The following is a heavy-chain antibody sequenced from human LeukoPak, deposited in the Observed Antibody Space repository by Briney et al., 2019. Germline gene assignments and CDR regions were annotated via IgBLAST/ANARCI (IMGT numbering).Heavy chain of an antibody. CDR3: ARTIAAAINWFDP. Sequence: SETLSLTCTVSGGSISSYYWSWIRQPPGKGLEWIGYIYYSGSTIYNPSLKSRVTISVDTSKNQFSLKLSSVTAADTAVYYCARTIAAAINWFDPWGQGTLVTVSS. V-gene: IGHV4-59*01. J-gene: IGHJ5*02. CDR2: IYYSGST. D-gene: IGHD6-13*01. CDR1: GGSISSYY.